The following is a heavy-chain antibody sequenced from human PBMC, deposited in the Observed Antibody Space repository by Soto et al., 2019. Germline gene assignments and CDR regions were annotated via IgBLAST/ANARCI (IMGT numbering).Heavy chain of an antibody. V-gene: IGHV3-23*01. Sequence: GGSLRLSCAASGFTFSSYTMNWVRQAPGKGLEWVSGVSGRGADKFYADSVKGRFTISRDNSKNTVYLQMNSLRDEDTAVYYCAKLTAAWGQGTLVTVSS. CDR3: AKLTAA. J-gene: IGHJ4*02. D-gene: IGHD6-13*01. CDR2: VSGRGADK. CDR1: GFTFSSYT.